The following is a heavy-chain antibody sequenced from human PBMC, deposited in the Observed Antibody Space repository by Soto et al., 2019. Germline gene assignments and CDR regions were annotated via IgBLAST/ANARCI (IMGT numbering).Heavy chain of an antibody. J-gene: IGHJ2*01. D-gene: IGHD2-15*01. CDR3: ARVVTVVKSFHYWYFDL. CDR1: GGTFSSYA. Sequence: QVQLVQSGAEVKKPGSSVKVSCKASGGTFSSYAISWVRQAPGQGLEWMGGIIPIFGTANYAQKFQGRVTINAAESTSTAYMELSSLRSEDTAVYYCARVVTVVKSFHYWYFDLWGRGTLVTVSS. CDR2: IIPIFGTA. V-gene: IGHV1-69*12.